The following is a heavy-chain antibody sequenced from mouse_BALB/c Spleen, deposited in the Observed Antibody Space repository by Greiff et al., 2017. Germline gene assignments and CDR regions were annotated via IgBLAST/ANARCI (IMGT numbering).Heavy chain of an antibody. CDR1: GDSITSGY. CDR3: ARKESSGYVNWYFDV. Sequence: EVKVVESGPSLVKPSQTLSLTCSVTGDSITSGYWNWIRKFPGNKLEYMGYISYSGSTYYKPSPKSRISITRDTSKNQYYLQLNSVTTEDTATYYCARKESSGYVNWYFDVWGAGTTVTVSS. CDR2: ISYSGST. J-gene: IGHJ1*01. V-gene: IGHV3-8*02. D-gene: IGHD3-2*01.